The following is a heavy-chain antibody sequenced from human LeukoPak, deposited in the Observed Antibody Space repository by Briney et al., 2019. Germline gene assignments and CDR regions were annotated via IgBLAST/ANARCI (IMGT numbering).Heavy chain of an antibody. V-gene: IGHV3-48*01. CDR1: GFTFSSHS. J-gene: IGHJ3*02. CDR3: ARGVAAPWAFDI. CDR2: ITSGSTTI. D-gene: IGHD2-15*01. Sequence: AGGSLRLSCAASGFTFSSHSMNWVRQAPGKGLEWVSYITSGSTTIYYADSVKGRFTISRDNAKNSLYLQMSSLRAEDTAAYHCARGVAAPWAFDIWGQGTVVTVSS.